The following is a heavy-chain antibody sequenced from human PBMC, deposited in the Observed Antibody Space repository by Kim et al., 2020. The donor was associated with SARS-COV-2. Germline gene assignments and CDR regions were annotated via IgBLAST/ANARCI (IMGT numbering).Heavy chain of an antibody. CDR3: AKGYSHLKPSNWFDH. Sequence: DSVKGRFTNSRDKSKQTRNLQMNSVRAEDTAVYYCAKGYSHLKPSNWFDHWGQGTLVTVSS. J-gene: IGHJ5*02. D-gene: IGHD1-20*01. V-gene: IGHV3-23*01.